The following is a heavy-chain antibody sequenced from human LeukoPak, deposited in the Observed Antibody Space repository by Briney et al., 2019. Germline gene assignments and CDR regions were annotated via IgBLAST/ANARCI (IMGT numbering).Heavy chain of an antibody. J-gene: IGHJ4*02. Sequence: ASVKVSCKASGGTFSSYAISWVRQAPGQGLEWMGWISAYNGNTNYAQKLQGRVTMTTDTSTSTAYMELRSLRSDDTAVYYCARDFNRAYYYDSSGYLPPLGYWGQGTLVTVSS. V-gene: IGHV1-18*01. D-gene: IGHD3-22*01. CDR3: ARDFNRAYYYDSSGYLPPLGY. CDR1: GGTFSSYA. CDR2: ISAYNGNT.